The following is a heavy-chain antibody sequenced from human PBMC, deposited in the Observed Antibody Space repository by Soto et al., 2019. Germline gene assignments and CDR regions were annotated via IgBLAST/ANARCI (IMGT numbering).Heavy chain of an antibody. CDR3: TKDQGYDSSGYLPYFDY. CDR1: GLTFSYYD. CDR2: ISYAGNKK. D-gene: IGHD3-22*01. J-gene: IGHJ4*02. Sequence: QVQLVESGGGVVQPGRSLRLSCEASGLTFSYYDMHWVRQVPGKGLEWVACISYAGNKKNDSDSVKGRFTIYGDNSKNTLYLQMNRLRPEDTAVYYCTKDQGYDSSGYLPYFDYWGQGTVVTVSS. V-gene: IGHV3-30*18.